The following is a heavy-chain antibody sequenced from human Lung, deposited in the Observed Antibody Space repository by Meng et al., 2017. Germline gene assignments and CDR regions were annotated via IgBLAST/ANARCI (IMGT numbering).Heavy chain of an antibody. J-gene: IGHJ4*02. CDR1: GGSFSDYY. V-gene: IGHV4-34*01. CDR3: ARGPTTMAHDFDY. D-gene: IGHD4-11*01. CDR2: INHSGST. Sequence: QVQLQPWGAGLVKPSETLSLTCVVSGGSFSDYYWSWIRHPPGKGLEWIGEINHSGSTNYNPSLESRATISVDTSQNNLSLKLSSVTAADSAVYYCARGPTTMAHDFDYWGQGTLVTVSS.